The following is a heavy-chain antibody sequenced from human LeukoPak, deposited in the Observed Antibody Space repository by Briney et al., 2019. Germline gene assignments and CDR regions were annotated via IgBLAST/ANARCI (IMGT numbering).Heavy chain of an antibody. CDR3: ARLPTGFPNWFDP. V-gene: IGHV4-39*01. CDR2: THSNGNT. D-gene: IGHD4-17*01. J-gene: IGHJ5*02. Sequence: SETLSLTCTVSGGSITSSGHCWGWVRQPPGKRLEWIGNTHSNGNTYHNSSLKSRVTISEDTSKNQFSLILTSVTAADTAVYYCARLPTGFPNWFDPWGQGILVTVSS. CDR1: GGSITSSGHC.